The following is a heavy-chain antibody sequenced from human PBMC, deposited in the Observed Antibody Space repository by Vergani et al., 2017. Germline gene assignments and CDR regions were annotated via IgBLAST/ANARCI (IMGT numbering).Heavy chain of an antibody. V-gene: IGHV3-21*02. Sequence: EVQLVESGGGLVKPGGSLRLSCAASRFTFSSYSMNWVRQAPGKGLEWVSSISSSGNYMYYADSVKGRFTISRDNSKNTLYLQMNSLRAEDTAVYYCAKIPHFDWLLLTILFDYWGQGTLVTVSS. D-gene: IGHD3-9*01. CDR3: AKIPHFDWLLLTILFDY. CDR2: ISSSGNYM. J-gene: IGHJ4*02. CDR1: RFTFSSYS.